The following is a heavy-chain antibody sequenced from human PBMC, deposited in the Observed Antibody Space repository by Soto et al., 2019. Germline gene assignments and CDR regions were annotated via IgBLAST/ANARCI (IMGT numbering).Heavy chain of an antibody. CDR2: ISFDGSNK. Sequence: GGSLRLSCAASGFTFSTYIMNWVRQAPGKGLEWVSVISFDGSNKYYADSVKGRFTISRDNSKNTLFLQMNSLRVEDTAVYYCARDLYYGSGSPLGYWGQGTLVTVSS. D-gene: IGHD3-10*01. CDR3: ARDLYYGSGSPLGY. V-gene: IGHV3-30-3*01. CDR1: GFTFSTYI. J-gene: IGHJ4*02.